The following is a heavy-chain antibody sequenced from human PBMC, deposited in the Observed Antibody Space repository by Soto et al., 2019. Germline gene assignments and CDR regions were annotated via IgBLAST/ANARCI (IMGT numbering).Heavy chain of an antibody. CDR3: ARGRRYCSSTSCYVRLYYYYGMDV. CDR1: GGSFSGYY. J-gene: IGHJ6*02. CDR2: INHSGST. Sequence: QVQLQQWGAGLLKPSETLSLTCAVYGGSFSGYYWSWIRQPPGKGLEWIGEINHSGSTNYNPSLKSRVTIPVDTPKNQFSLKLSSVTAADTAVYYCARGRRYCSSTSCYVRLYYYYGMDVWGQGTTVTVSS. V-gene: IGHV4-34*01. D-gene: IGHD2-2*01.